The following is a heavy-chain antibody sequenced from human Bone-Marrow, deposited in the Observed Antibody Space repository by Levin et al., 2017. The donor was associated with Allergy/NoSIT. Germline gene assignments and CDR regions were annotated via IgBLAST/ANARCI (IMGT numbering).Heavy chain of an antibody. CDR3: ARGETPSPSGYYYYMDV. CDR1: GGSFSGYY. V-gene: IGHV4-34*01. Sequence: SETLSLTCAVYGGSFSGYYWSWIRQPPGKGLEWIGEINHSGSTNYNPSLKSRVTISVDTSKNQFSLKLSSVTAADTAVYYCARGETPSPSGYYYYMDVWGKGTTVTVSS. D-gene: IGHD6-25*01. J-gene: IGHJ6*03. CDR2: INHSGST.